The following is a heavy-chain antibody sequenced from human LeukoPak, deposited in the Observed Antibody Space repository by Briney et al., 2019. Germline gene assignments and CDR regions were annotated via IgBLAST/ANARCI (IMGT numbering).Heavy chain of an antibody. CDR2: ISSSSSYI. J-gene: IGHJ4*02. CDR3: ARDLGLSTSCYDY. CDR1: GFTFSSYS. V-gene: IGHV3-21*01. Sequence: PGGSLRLSCAASGFTFSSYSMNWVHQAPGKGLEWVSSISSSSSYIYYADSVKGRFTISRDNAKNSLYLQMNSLRAEDTAVYYCARDLGLSTSCYDYWGQGTLVTVSS. D-gene: IGHD2-2*01.